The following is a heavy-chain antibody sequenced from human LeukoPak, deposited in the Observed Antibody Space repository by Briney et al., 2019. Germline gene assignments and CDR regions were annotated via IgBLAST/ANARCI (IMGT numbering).Heavy chain of an antibody. CDR2: IYYTGST. J-gene: IGHJ5*02. Sequence: PSETLSLTCSVSGASVTSGGFYGGWLRQPPGKGPEWIAAIYYTGSTYYNPSLKSRVSISIDTSKNQFSLRLTSVTATDTAVYHCARHSGSGSESRPFEPRGHGNLVSVSS. D-gene: IGHD3-10*01. CDR1: GASVTSGGFY. V-gene: IGHV4-39*01. CDR3: ARHSGSGSESRPFEP.